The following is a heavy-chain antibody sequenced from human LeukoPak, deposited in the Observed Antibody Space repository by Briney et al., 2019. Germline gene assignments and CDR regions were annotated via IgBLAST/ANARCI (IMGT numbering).Heavy chain of an antibody. V-gene: IGHV1-2*04. CDR3: AGAVGNYYDSSGYFPLDY. D-gene: IGHD3-22*01. J-gene: IGHJ4*02. CDR2: INPNSGGT. Sequence: ASVKVSCKASGYTFTGYYMHWVRQAPGQGLEWMGWINPNSGGTNYAQKFQGWVTMTRDTSISTAYMELSRLRSDDTAVYYCAGAVGNYYDSSGYFPLDYWGQGTLVTVSS. CDR1: GYTFTGYY.